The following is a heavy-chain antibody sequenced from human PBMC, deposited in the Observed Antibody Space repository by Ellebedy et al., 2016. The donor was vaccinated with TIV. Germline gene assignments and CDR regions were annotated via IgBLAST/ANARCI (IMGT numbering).Heavy chain of an antibody. J-gene: IGHJ3*02. D-gene: IGHD6-25*01. CDR2: ISFDGSNN. Sequence: PGGSLRLSCAVSGFTLSTYTMHWVRQAPGKGLEWVAVISFDGSNNHYADSVKGRFSISRDNSKNTLYLQMNSLRSEDTAVYYCARGRSGFDAFDMWGQGTVVTVSS. CDR3: ARGRSGFDAFDM. V-gene: IGHV3-30-3*01. CDR1: GFTLSTYT.